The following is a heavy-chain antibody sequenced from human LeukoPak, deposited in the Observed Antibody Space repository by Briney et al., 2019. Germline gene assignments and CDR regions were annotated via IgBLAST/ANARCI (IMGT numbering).Heavy chain of an antibody. D-gene: IGHD4-23*01. CDR1: GFTFSSYA. CDR3: ARGRPHGNDY. J-gene: IGHJ4*02. V-gene: IGHV3-30-3*01. CDR2: ISYDGSNK. Sequence: GRSLRLSCAASGFTFSSYAMHWVRQAPGKGLEWVAVISYDGSNKYYADSVKGRFTISRDNSKNTLYLQMNSLRVKDTAVYYCARGRPHGNDYWGQGTLVTVSS.